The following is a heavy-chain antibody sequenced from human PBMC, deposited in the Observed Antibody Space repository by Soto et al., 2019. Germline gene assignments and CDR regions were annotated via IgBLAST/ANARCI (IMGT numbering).Heavy chain of an antibody. V-gene: IGHV4-4*02. Sequence: SETLSLTCAVSGGSISSSYWWNWVRQPPGKGLEWIGKIYHSGSTNYNPSLKNRVTISVDKSNNQFSLRLSSVTTADTAVYFCVTSLNYDFWRDGGRHYYFDYWGQGTLVTVSS. CDR3: VTSLNYDFWRDGGRHYYFDY. J-gene: IGHJ4*02. D-gene: IGHD3-3*01. CDR2: IYHSGST. CDR1: GGSISSSYW.